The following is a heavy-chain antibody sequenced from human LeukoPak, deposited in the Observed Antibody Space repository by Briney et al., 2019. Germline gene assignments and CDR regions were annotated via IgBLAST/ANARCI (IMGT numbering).Heavy chain of an antibody. D-gene: IGHD5-18*01. CDR3: ARRYSYVSLRAFDI. CDR1: GYSFTSYW. V-gene: IGHV5-51*01. J-gene: IGHJ3*02. Sequence: KGGESLKISCQGSGYSFTSYWIGWVRQMPGKGLEWMGIIYPSDSDSRYSPSFQGPLSTYADDSISTAYLQWSSLKASDTAMYYCARRYSYVSLRAFDIWGQGTMVTVSS. CDR2: IYPSDSDS.